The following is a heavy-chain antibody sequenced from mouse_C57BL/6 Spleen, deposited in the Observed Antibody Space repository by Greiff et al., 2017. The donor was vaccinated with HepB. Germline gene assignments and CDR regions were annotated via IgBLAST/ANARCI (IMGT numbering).Heavy chain of an antibody. J-gene: IGHJ3*01. Sequence: VQRVESGPELVKPGASVKISCKASGYAFSSSWMNWVKQRPGKGLEWIGRIYPGDGDTNYNGKFKGKATLTADKSSSTAYMQLSSLTSEDSAVYFCARYYSNYEGTWFAYWGQGTLVTVSA. CDR2: IYPGDGDT. CDR1: GYAFSSSW. V-gene: IGHV1-82*01. D-gene: IGHD2-5*01. CDR3: ARYYSNYEGTWFAY.